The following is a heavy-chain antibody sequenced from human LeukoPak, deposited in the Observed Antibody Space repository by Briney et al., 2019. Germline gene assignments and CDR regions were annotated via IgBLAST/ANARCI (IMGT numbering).Heavy chain of an antibody. D-gene: IGHD2-15*01. Sequence: GGSLRLSCAASGFTFSIHGLSWVRQAPTRGLVWVSRISHDGSSTNYADSVKGRFTISRDNTKNTLYLQMNSLRADDTAVYYCARVSGGAFDVWGQGTLVTVSS. J-gene: IGHJ3*01. CDR3: ARVSGGAFDV. CDR2: ISHDGSST. V-gene: IGHV3-74*01. CDR1: GFTFSIHG.